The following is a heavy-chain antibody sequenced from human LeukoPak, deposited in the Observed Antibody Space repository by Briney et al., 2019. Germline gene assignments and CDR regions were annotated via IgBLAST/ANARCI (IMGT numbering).Heavy chain of an antibody. J-gene: IGHJ3*02. CDR3: ARQLRAIMGATIAFDI. Sequence: GESLKISCKGSGYSFTSYWIGWVRQMPGKGLEWMGIIYPGDSDTRYSPSFQGQVTISADKSISTAYLQWSSLKASDTAMYYCARQLRAIMGATIAFDIWGQGTMVTVSS. D-gene: IGHD1-26*01. CDR2: IYPGDSDT. CDR1: GYSFTSYW. V-gene: IGHV5-51*01.